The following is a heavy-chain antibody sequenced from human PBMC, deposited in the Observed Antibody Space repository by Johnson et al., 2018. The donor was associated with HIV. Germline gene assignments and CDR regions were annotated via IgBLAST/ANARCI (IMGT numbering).Heavy chain of an antibody. V-gene: IGHV3-66*04. Sequence: VQLVESGGGLVKPGGSLRLSCAASGFIFSNAWMSWVRQAPGKGLEWVSVIYSGGSTYYADSGKGRFTISRDGSKNTLFLQMNSMRAEDTAVYYCARRCSSSSCSHGAFDIWGQGTMVTVSS. D-gene: IGHD2-2*01. CDR1: GFIFSNAW. CDR3: ARRCSSSSCSHGAFDI. J-gene: IGHJ3*02. CDR2: IYSGGST.